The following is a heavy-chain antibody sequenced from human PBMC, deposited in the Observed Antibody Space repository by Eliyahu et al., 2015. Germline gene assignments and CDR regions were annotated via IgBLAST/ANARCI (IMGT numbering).Heavy chain of an antibody. CDR3: MGGYYDSDGYYKPSGDVFDF. J-gene: IGHJ3*01. Sequence: VQLVESGGGLVKPGGSLXLSXXASGXIFKXXGMTWVRRAPGKGLEWVGRIKSITDGGTVDYAAPVKDRFSISRDDLKDTLYLEMKNLKGEDTAIYYCMGGYYDSDGYYKPSGDVFDFWGQGTLVTVSS. D-gene: IGHD3-22*01. CDR1: GXIFKXXG. V-gene: IGHV3-15*01. CDR2: IKSITDGGTV.